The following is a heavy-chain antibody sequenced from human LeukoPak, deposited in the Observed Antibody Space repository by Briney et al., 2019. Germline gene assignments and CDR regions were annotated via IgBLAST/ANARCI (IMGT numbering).Heavy chain of an antibody. Sequence: SETLSLTCAVYGGSFSGYYWSWIRQPPGKGLEWIGEINHSGSTNYNPSLKSRVTISVDKSKNQFSLKLSSVTAADTAVYYCARGLSIQLWFGPSGNYFDYWGQGTLVTVSS. J-gene: IGHJ4*02. V-gene: IGHV4-34*01. CDR1: GGSFSGYY. CDR3: ARGLSIQLWFGPSGNYFDY. D-gene: IGHD5-18*01. CDR2: INHSGST.